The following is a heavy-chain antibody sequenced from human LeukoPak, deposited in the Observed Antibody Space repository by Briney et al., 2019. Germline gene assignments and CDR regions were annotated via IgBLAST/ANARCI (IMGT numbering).Heavy chain of an antibody. J-gene: IGHJ5*02. CDR2: INPNSGGT. CDR3: ARGGCSSTSCYASPRFDP. V-gene: IGHV1-2*02. Sequence: GASVKVSCKASGYTFTGYYMHWVRQAPGQGLEWMGWINPNSGGTSHAQKFQGRVTMTRDTSISTAYMELSTLRSDDTAVYYCARGGCSSTSCYASPRFDPWGQGTLVTVSS. D-gene: IGHD2-2*01. CDR1: GYTFTGYY.